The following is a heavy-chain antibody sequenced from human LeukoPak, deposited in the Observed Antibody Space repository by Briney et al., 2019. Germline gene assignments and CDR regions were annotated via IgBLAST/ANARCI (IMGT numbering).Heavy chain of an antibody. CDR3: GRDPNGDYVGAFEF. CDR1: GFMFSRFG. Sequence: PGGSLRLSCVGSGFMFSRFGLIWVRQAPGKGLEWVSGIHGNGETTYYGDSVKGRFTISRDNSKSTLHLQMNSLRVEDTAEYFCGRDPNGDYVGAFEFWGQGTKVAVSS. CDR2: IHGNGETT. D-gene: IGHD3-16*01. J-gene: IGHJ3*01. V-gene: IGHV3-23*01.